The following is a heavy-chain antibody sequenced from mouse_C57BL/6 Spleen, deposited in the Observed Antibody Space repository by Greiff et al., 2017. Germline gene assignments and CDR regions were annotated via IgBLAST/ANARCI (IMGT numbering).Heavy chain of an antibody. V-gene: IGHV1-55*01. J-gene: IGHJ2*01. D-gene: IGHD1-1*02. CDR1: GYTFTSYW. Sequence: QVQLKESGAELVKPGASVQMSCKASGYTFTSYWITWVKQRPGQGLAWIGVIYPGSGSTNYNEKFKSKATLTVDNSSSPAYMHLSSLTSEDSAVYYCERWEVYGYVDYWGQGTTLTVSS. CDR2: IYPGSGST. CDR3: ERWEVYGYVDY.